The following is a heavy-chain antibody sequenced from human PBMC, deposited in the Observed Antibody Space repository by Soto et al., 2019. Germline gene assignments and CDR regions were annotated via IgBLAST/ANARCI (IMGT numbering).Heavy chain of an antibody. Sequence: LRLSCAASGFTFRNYEMFWVRQAPGKGLEWVSYISSGGSTIYYADSVKGRLTVSRDNAKNSLYLQMTSLTAEDTATYFCARVSSGSGSFGWFDPWGQGTLVTVSS. CDR2: ISSGGSTI. CDR1: GFTFRNYE. V-gene: IGHV3-48*03. D-gene: IGHD3-10*01. J-gene: IGHJ5*02. CDR3: ARVSSGSGSFGWFDP.